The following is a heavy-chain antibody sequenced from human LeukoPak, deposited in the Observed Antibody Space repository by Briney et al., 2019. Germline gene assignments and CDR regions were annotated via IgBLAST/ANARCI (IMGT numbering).Heavy chain of an antibody. J-gene: IGHJ4*02. CDR2: ISHTGHT. CDR3: ARGRIAATGRAAGY. D-gene: IGHD6-13*01. Sequence: SETLSLTCAVYGGSFTSYYWSWIRQPPGKGLEWIGEISHTGHTNYNPSLKSRVTMSVETSKNQLSLILSSVTAADTAVYYCARGRIAATGRAAGYWGQGTLVTVSS. V-gene: IGHV4-34*01. CDR1: GGSFTSYY.